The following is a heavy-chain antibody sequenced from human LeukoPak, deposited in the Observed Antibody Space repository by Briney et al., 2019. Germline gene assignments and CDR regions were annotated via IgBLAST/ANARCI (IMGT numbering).Heavy chain of an antibody. J-gene: IGHJ4*02. CDR3: ARETAVAGTKLY. V-gene: IGHV4-34*01. Sequence: SETLSLTCAVSGGSLSGYYWTWIRQPPGKGLEWIGEINHSGSTNYNPSLKSRVTISVDTSKNQFSLKLSSVTAADTAVYYCARETAVAGTKLYWGQGTLVTVSS. D-gene: IGHD6-19*01. CDR2: INHSGST. CDR1: GGSLSGYY.